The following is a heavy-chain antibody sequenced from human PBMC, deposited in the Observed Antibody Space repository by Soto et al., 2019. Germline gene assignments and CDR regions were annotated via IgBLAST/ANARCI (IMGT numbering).Heavy chain of an antibody. CDR3: ARDLGKYDRHYFDN. Sequence: VQLVESGGGLVQPGGSLRLSCEASRFSLSTYCMYWVRQAPGKGLMWVSRINSDGGIINYADSVKGRFTISRDNAKNTLYRQMNSLRTDDTAVYYCARDLGKYDRHYFDNWGQGTLVTVS. CDR2: INSDGGII. V-gene: IGHV3-74*01. J-gene: IGHJ4*02. CDR1: RFSLSTYC. D-gene: IGHD3-9*01.